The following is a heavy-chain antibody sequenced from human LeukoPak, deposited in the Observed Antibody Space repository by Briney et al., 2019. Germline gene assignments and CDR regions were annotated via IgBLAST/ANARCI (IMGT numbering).Heavy chain of an antibody. V-gene: IGHV1-69*06. Sequence: ASVKVSCKASGGTFSSYAISWVRQAPGHGLEWMGGIIPIFGTANYAQKFQGRVTITADKSTSTAYMELSSLRSEDTAVYYCARGFLEWYLRCSAVHVPGFDPWGQGTLVTVSS. CDR1: GGTFSSYA. CDR3: ARGFLEWYLRCSAVHVPGFDP. D-gene: IGHD3-3*01. CDR2: IIPIFGTA. J-gene: IGHJ5*02.